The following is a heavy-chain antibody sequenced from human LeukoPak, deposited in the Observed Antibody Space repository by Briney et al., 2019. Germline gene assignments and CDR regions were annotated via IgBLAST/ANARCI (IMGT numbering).Heavy chain of an antibody. J-gene: IGHJ6*02. CDR1: GGSFSSYY. CDR3: ARKGLPEYYYYYGMDV. CDR2: INHSGST. V-gene: IGHV4-34*01. Sequence: SETLSLTCAVYGGSFSSYYWSWIRQPPGKGLEWIGEINHSGSTNYNPSLKSRVTISVDTSKNQFPLKLSSVTAADTAVYYCARKGLPEYYYYYGMDVWGQGTTVTVSS.